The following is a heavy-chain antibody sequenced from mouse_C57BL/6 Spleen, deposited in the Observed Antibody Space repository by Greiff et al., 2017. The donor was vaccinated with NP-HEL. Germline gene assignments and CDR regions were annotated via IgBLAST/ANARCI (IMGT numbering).Heavy chain of an antibody. J-gene: IGHJ4*01. D-gene: IGHD2-3*01. CDR1: GYAFSSYW. V-gene: IGHV1-80*01. CDR3: ARGMAYYAMDY. CDR2: IYPGDGDT. Sequence: QVQLKESGAELVKPGASVKISCKASGYAFSSYWMNWVKQRPGKGLEWIGQIYPGDGDTNYNGKFKGKATLTADKSSSTAYMQLSSLTSEDSAVYFCARGMAYYAMDYWGQGTSVTVSS.